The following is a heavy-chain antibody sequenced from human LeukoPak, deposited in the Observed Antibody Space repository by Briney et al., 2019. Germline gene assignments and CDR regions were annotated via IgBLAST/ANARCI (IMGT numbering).Heavy chain of an antibody. D-gene: IGHD6-19*01. CDR3: ARDSSGWYHWFDP. CDR1: GYTFTSYD. J-gene: IGHJ5*02. Sequence: ASVKVSCKATGYTFTSYDINWVRQATGQGLEWMGWMNPNSGNTGYAQKFQGRVTMTRNTSISTAYMELSSLRSEDTAVYYCARDSSGWYHWFDPWGQGTLVTVSS. V-gene: IGHV1-8*01. CDR2: MNPNSGNT.